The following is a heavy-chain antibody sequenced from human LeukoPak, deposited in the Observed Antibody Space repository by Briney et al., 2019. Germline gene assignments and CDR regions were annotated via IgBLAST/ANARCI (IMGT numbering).Heavy chain of an antibody. CDR2: ISSGGSNR. Sequence: GGSLRLSCAASGFTFSDYYMSWIRQAPGKGLEWVSYISSGGSNRYYADSVQGRFTISRDNSKNSLSSLRAEDTAVYYCARDGDTAMVTGRFDYWGQGTLVTVSS. J-gene: IGHJ4*02. CDR3: ARDGDTAMVTGRFDY. V-gene: IGHV3-11*04. D-gene: IGHD5-18*01. CDR1: GFTFSDYY.